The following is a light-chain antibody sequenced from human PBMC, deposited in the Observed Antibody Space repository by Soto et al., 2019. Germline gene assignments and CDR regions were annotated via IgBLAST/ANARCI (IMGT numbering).Light chain of an antibody. Sequence: QSALTQSPSVSGAPGQRVSISCTGTSSNIGAGFDVHWYQQLPATAPKLLIYENNNRPSGVPDRFSGSKYGTSAALAITGVQAEDEADYYCQSYDTSLSGGSVFGTGTKLTVL. CDR2: ENN. V-gene: IGLV1-40*01. CDR3: QSYDTSLSGGSV. CDR1: SSNIGAGFD. J-gene: IGLJ1*01.